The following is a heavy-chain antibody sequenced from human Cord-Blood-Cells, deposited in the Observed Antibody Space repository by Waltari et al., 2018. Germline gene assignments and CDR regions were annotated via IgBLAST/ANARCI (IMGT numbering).Heavy chain of an antibody. V-gene: IGHV3-30*18. J-gene: IGHJ6*02. D-gene: IGHD4-17*01. CDR1: GFPFSSHG. CDR3: AKDMTTVTTIYYGMDV. Sequence: QVQLLESGGGVVQPGRALILSCAASGFPFSSHGMHWARQGPGKGREWVAVLSYDESNKYYADSVKGRFTISRDNSKNTLYLQMNSLRAEETAVYYCAKDMTTVTTIYYGMDVWGQGTTVTVSS. CDR2: LSYDESNK.